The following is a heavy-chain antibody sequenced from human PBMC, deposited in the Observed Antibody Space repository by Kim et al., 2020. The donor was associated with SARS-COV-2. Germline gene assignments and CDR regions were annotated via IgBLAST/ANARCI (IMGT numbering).Heavy chain of an antibody. CDR1: GYTFTSYA. V-gene: IGHV7-4-1*02. CDR2: INTNTGNP. Sequence: ASVKVSCKASGYTFTSYAINWVRQAPGQGLEWMGWINTNTGNPTYAQGFTGRFVFSFGTSVSTAYLQISSLKAEDTAVYYCARVWVEGSYYFDYWGQGTLVTVSS. D-gene: IGHD3-3*01. CDR3: ARVWVEGSYYFDY. J-gene: IGHJ4*02.